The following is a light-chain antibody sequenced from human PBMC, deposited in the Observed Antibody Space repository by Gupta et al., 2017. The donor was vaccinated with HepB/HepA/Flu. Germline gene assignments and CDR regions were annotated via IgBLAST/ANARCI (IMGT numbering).Light chain of an antibody. V-gene: IGKV1-33*01. J-gene: IGKJ4*01. CDR2: DAS. CDR3: QQEEDFPVT. Sequence: DIQMTQSPSSLSASIGDRVSITCQASQGISNFLTWYQQKPGQAPRVLIYDASTLETGVSPNFSGSGSGTYFTFTITILHPEDVATYYCQQEEDFPVTFGGGTKVDIK. CDR1: QGISNF.